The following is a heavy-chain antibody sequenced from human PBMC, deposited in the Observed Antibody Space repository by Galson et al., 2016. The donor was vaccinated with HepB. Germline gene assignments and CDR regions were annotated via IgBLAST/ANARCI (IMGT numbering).Heavy chain of an antibody. CDR2: ISDSGDKT. D-gene: IGHD6-19*01. V-gene: IGHV3-23*01. J-gene: IGHJ6*03. Sequence: SLRLSCAASGFIFSRYAMSWVRQSPGKGLEWVSAISDSGDKTYYAASVRARFTISRDNSKNTVYLQMNSLRPEDTAVYYCAREQWYYMDFWGKGTTVTVSS. CDR3: AREQWYYMDF. CDR1: GFIFSRYA.